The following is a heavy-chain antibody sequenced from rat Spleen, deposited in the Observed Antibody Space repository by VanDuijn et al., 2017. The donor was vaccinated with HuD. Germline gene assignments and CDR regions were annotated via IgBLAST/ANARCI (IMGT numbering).Heavy chain of an antibody. Sequence: EVQLVESGGGLVQPGRSLKFSCVASGFTFSDYAMAWVRQAPKKGLEWVATILYDDTNTYYRDSVKGRFTISRDNTKNTLYLQMESLRSEDTATYYCARHPQLGVVWYFDFWGPGTMVTVSS. J-gene: IGHJ1*01. D-gene: IGHD5-1*01. CDR2: ILYDDTNT. CDR3: ARHPQLGVVWYFDF. CDR1: GFTFSDYA. V-gene: IGHV5-17*01.